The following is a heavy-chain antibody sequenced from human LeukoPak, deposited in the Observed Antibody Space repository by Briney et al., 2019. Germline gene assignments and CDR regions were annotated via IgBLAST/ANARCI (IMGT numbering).Heavy chain of an antibody. D-gene: IGHD3-10*01. J-gene: IGHJ4*02. V-gene: IGHV1-46*01. Sequence: ASVKVSCKASGYTFTSYYMHWVRQAPGQGLEWMGIINPSGGSTSYAQKFQGRVTMTRDTSTSTVYMELSSLRSEDTAVYYCARSRAYAYYYGSGSYRGGHSDYWGQGTLVTVSS. CDR3: ARSRAYAYYYGSGSYRGGHSDY. CDR1: GYTFTSYY. CDR2: INPSGGST.